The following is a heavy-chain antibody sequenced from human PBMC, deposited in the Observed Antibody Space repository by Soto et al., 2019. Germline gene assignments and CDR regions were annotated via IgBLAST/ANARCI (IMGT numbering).Heavy chain of an antibody. D-gene: IGHD5-18*01. CDR1: GGSISSGDDY. Sequence: PSETLSLTCTVSGGSISSGDDYWRWIRQPPGKGLEWIGYIYYSGSTYYNPSLKSRVTISVDTSKNQFSLKLSSVTAADTAVYYCARAGEEYSSNSGNFDYWGQGTLVTSPQ. CDR3: ARAGEEYSSNSGNFDY. J-gene: IGHJ4*02. V-gene: IGHV4-30-4*01. CDR2: IYYSGST.